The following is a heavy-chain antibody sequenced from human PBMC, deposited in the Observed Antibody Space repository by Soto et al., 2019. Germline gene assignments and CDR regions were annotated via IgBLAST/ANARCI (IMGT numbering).Heavy chain of an antibody. CDR2: ISAYNGNT. J-gene: IGHJ6*02. Sequence: ASVKVSCKASGYTFTSYGIRWVRQAPVQGLEWMGWISAYNGNTNYAQKLQGRVTMTTDTSTSTAYMELRSLRSDDTAVYYCARDRYSSSWIGSYYYGMDVWGQGTTVTVSS. CDR1: GYTFTSYG. D-gene: IGHD6-13*01. V-gene: IGHV1-18*01. CDR3: ARDRYSSSWIGSYYYGMDV.